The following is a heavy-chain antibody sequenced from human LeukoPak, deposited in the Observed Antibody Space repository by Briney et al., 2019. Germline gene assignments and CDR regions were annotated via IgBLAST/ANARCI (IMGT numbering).Heavy chain of an antibody. CDR1: GFTFSSYG. D-gene: IGHD3-3*01. V-gene: IGHV3-30*02. Sequence: GGSLRLSCAASGFTFSSYGMHWVRQAPGKGLEWVPFIRYDGSNKYYADSVKGRFTISRDNSKNTLYLQMNSLRAEGTAVYYCAKDRSYYDFWSGYYTPTEYYYYMDVWGKGTTVTVSS. J-gene: IGHJ6*03. CDR3: AKDRSYYDFWSGYYTPTEYYYYMDV. CDR2: IRYDGSNK.